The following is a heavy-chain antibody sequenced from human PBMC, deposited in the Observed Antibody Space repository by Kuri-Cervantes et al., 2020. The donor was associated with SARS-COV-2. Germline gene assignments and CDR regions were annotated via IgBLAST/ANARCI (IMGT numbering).Heavy chain of an antibody. CDR3: ARVLNSGSYPYRGNWFDP. CDR1: GGSFSGYY. D-gene: IGHD3-10*01. CDR2: INHSGST. J-gene: IGHJ5*02. Sequence: SQTLSLTCAVYGGSFSGYYWSWIRQPPGKGLEWIGEINHSGSTNYNPSLKSRVTISVDTSKNQFSLKLSSVTAADTAAYYCARVLNSGSYPYRGNWFDPWGQGTLVTCYS. V-gene: IGHV4-34*01.